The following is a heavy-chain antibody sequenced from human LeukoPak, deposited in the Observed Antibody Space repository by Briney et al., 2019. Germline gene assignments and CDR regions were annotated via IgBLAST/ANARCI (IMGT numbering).Heavy chain of an antibody. J-gene: IGHJ4*02. CDR1: GGSISSGGYY. D-gene: IGHD6-13*01. CDR3: ASSGIAAAPLGY. V-gene: IGHV4-30-2*01. Sequence: PSETLSLTCTVSGGSISSGGYYWSWIRQPPGKGLEWIGYIYHSGSTYYNPSLKSRVTISVDGSKNQFSLKLSSVTAADTAVYYCASSGIAAAPLGYWGQGTLVTVSS. CDR2: IYHSGST.